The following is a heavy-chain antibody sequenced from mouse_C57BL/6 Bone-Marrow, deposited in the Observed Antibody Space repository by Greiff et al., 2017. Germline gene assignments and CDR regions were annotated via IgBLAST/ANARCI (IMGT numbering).Heavy chain of an antibody. CDR3: ARYGSTYWYFDV. CDR1: GYAFTNYL. J-gene: IGHJ1*03. Sequence: VQLQQSGAELVRPGTSVKVSCKASGYAFTNYLIEWVKQRPGQGLEWIGVINPGSGGTNYNEKFKGKATLTADKSSSTAYMQLSSLTSEDSAVYFCARYGSTYWYFDVWGTGTTGTVSS. CDR2: INPGSGGT. V-gene: IGHV1-54*01. D-gene: IGHD1-1*01.